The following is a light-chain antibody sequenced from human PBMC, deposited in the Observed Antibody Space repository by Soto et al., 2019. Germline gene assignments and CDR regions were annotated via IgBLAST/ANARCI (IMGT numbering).Light chain of an antibody. CDR2: DAF. CDR3: QQYGDSPRT. V-gene: IGKV3-20*01. J-gene: IGKJ1*01. CDR1: QSVSRNY. Sequence: EIVFTQSPGTLSLSPGERATLSCRASQSVSRNYLAWYQQRPGQAPRLLIYDAFNRATGIPDRFSGRGSGTDFTLTISRLEPEDFAVYYCQQYGDSPRTFGQGTKVDIK.